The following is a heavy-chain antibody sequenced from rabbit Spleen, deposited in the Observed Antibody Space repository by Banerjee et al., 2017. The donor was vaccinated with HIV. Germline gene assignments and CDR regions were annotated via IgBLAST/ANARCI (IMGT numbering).Heavy chain of an antibody. V-gene: IGHV1S40*01. CDR3: ARDAHANNGWNFGL. CDR1: GFTISSSYD. D-gene: IGHD6-1*01. CDR2: IDGGSSDKT. Sequence: QSLEESGGGLVQPEGSLALTCTASGFTISSSYDMCWVRQAPGKGLEWIACIDGGSSDKTAYASWAKGRFTISKTSSTTVTLQLNSLTAADTATYFCARDAHANNGWNFGLWGPGTLVTVS. J-gene: IGHJ4*01.